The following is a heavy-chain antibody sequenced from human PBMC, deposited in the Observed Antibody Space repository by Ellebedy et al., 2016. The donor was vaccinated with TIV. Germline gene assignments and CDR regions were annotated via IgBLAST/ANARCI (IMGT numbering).Heavy chain of an antibody. CDR3: AKCRGSEGWYFDY. V-gene: IGHV3-21*01. CDR2: ISDFSAYR. D-gene: IGHD3-10*01. J-gene: IGHJ4*02. CDR1: GFTFSDYS. Sequence: GESLKISCTASGFTFSDYSMNWVRQAPGKGLEWVSSISDFSAYRFYADSVKGRFTISRDNAKNSLYLQMASLRAEDTAVYYCAKCRGSEGWYFDYWGQGTLVTVSS.